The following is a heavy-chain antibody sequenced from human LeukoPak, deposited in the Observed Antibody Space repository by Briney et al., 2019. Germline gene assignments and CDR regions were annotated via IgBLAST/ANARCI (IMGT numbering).Heavy chain of an antibody. CDR3: ARAQYCTNGVCSTFDY. J-gene: IGHJ4*02. V-gene: IGHV4-38-2*02. D-gene: IGHD2-8*01. CDR2: IHHSGST. CDR1: GYSISSGYY. Sequence: SETLSLTCIVSGYSISSGYYWGWIRQPPGKGLEWIGNIHHSGSTYYNPSLKSRVTTSVDTSKNQLSLKLSSVTAADTAVYYCARAQYCTNGVCSTFDYWGQGTLVTVSS.